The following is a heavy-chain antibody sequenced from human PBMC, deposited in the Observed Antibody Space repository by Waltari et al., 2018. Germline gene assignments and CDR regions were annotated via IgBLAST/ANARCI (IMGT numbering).Heavy chain of an antibody. CDR3: VRWTSGYSYGLDAFDI. D-gene: IGHD5-18*01. J-gene: IGHJ3*02. Sequence: QLQLQESGPGLVKPSETLSLTCTVSGGSISSSSYYWGWIRQPPGKGLEWIGSIYYSGSTYYNPSLKSRVTISVDTSKNQFSLKLSSVTAADTAVYYCVRWTSGYSYGLDAFDIWGQGTMVTVSS. CDR1: GGSISSSSYY. CDR2: IYYSGST. V-gene: IGHV4-39*07.